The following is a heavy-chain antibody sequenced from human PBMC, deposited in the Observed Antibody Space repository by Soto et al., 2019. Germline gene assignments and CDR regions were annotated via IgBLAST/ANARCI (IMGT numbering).Heavy chain of an antibody. CDR1: GFTFSRYA. Sequence: EVQLLESGGGLVQPGGSLRLSCAASGFTFSRYAMSWVRQAPGKGLEWVSAISGSGGSTYYADSVKGRFTISRDNSKNTLSRQMNSLRAEDTDVYYCAQSAVCGGDCYPDYLGQGTLVTVSS. D-gene: IGHD2-21*01. V-gene: IGHV3-23*01. CDR3: AQSAVCGGDCYPDY. CDR2: ISGSGGST. J-gene: IGHJ4*02.